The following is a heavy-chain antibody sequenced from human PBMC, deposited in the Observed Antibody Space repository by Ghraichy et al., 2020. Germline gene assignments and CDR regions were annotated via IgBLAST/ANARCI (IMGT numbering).Heavy chain of an antibody. Sequence: GESLNISCAASGFTFSSYAMHWVRQAPGKGLEWVAVISYDGSNKYYADSVKGRFTISRDNSKNTLYLQMNSLRAEDTAVYYCARDRGDGYSGYDRYYFDYWGQGTLVTVSS. CDR2: ISYDGSNK. CDR3: ARDRGDGYSGYDRYYFDY. CDR1: GFTFSSYA. J-gene: IGHJ4*02. D-gene: IGHD5-12*01. V-gene: IGHV3-30*04.